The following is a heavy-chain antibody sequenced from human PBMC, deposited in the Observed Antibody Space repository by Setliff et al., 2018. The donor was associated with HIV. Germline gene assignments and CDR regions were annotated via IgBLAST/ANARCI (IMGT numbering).Heavy chain of an antibody. Sequence: SETLSLTCAVYAGSFSGHYWIWIRQLPGKGLEWIGETNPSGSTKYNPSLKSRVTISVDRPKNQFSLKLTSVTAADTAVYYCARSQDLGATWTGYYYYYMDVWGKGTTVTVSS. J-gene: IGHJ6*03. CDR1: AGSFSGHY. V-gene: IGHV4-34*01. D-gene: IGHD1-26*01. CDR2: TNPSGST. CDR3: ARSQDLGATWTGYYYYYMDV.